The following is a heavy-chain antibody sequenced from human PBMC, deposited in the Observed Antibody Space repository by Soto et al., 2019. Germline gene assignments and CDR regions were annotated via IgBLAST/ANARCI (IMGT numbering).Heavy chain of an antibody. CDR1: GYTFTGYY. V-gene: IGHV1-2*04. CDR3: ARGRYCSGGSCYGGYYGMDV. CDR2: INPNSGGT. J-gene: IGHJ6*02. Sequence: QVQLVQSGAEVKKPGASVKVSCKASGYTFTGYYMHWVRQAPGQGLEWMGWINPNSGGTNYAQKFQGWVTMTRDTSISPAYMELSRLRSDDTAVYYCARGRYCSGGSCYGGYYGMDVWGQGTTVTVSS. D-gene: IGHD2-15*01.